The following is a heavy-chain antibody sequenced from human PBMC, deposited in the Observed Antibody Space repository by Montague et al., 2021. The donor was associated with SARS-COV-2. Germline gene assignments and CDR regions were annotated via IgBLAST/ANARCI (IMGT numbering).Heavy chain of an antibody. J-gene: IGHJ4*02. Sequence: SETLSLTCAVYGGSFSDYHWTWIRQSPGGGLEWIGQINYGGSTKDNPSRRSRVTISIDTSKNQFSLKLTSVTAADTAVYYCARGAPGYWGQGTLVTVSS. CDR1: GGSFSDYH. D-gene: IGHD1-1*01. V-gene: IGHV4-34*01. CDR3: ARGAPGY. CDR2: INYGGST.